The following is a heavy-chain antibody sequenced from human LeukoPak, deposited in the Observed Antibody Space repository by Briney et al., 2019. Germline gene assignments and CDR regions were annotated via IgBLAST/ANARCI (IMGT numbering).Heavy chain of an antibody. CDR3: ARGAYGGNSGLVDY. J-gene: IGHJ4*02. V-gene: IGHV4-59*01. CDR1: GGSISSYY. Sequence: SETLSLTCTVSGGSISSYYWNWIRQPPGKGLEWIGYVYYSGSINYNPSLKSRVTISVDTSKNQFSLKLSSVTAADTAMYYCARGAYGGNSGLVDYWGQGTLVTVSS. D-gene: IGHD4-23*01. CDR2: VYYSGSI.